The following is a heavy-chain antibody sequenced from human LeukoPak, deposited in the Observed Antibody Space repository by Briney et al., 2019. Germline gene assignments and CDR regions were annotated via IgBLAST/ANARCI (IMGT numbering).Heavy chain of an antibody. J-gene: IGHJ4*02. V-gene: IGHV1-2*02. Sequence: ASVKVSCKASGYTFTGYYMHWVRQAPGQGLEWMGWINPNSGGTNYAQKFQGRVTMTRDTSISTAYMELSRLRSDDTAVYYCARSGYDYVSSEIKYWGQGTLVTVSS. CDR1: GYTFTGYY. CDR3: ARSGYDYVSSEIKY. CDR2: INPNSGGT. D-gene: IGHD3-16*01.